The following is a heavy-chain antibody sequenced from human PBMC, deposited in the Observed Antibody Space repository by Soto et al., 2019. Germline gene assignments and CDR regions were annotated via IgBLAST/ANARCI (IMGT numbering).Heavy chain of an antibody. CDR1: GYSFTSYW. Sequence: PGESLKISCNGSGYSFTSYWISWVRQMPGKGLEWMGRIDPSDSYTNYSPSFQGHVTISADKSISTAYLQWSSLKASDTAMYYCARQTVLYSDWFDPWGQGTLVTVSS. J-gene: IGHJ5*02. D-gene: IGHD3-10*02. V-gene: IGHV5-10-1*01. CDR3: ARQTVLYSDWFDP. CDR2: IDPSDSYT.